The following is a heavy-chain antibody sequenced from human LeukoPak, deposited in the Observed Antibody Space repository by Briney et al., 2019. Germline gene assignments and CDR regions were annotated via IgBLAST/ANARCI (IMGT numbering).Heavy chain of an antibody. J-gene: IGHJ4*02. D-gene: IGHD6-13*01. CDR3: ARDVLAAAAFDY. CDR1: GGTFSSYA. V-gene: IGHV1-69*05. CDR2: IIPIFGTA. Sequence: ASVKVSCKASGGTFSSYAISWVRQAPGQGLEWMGGIIPIFGTANYAQKFQGRVTITTDESTSTAYMELSSLRSEDTAVYYCARDVLAAAAFDYWGQGTLVTVSS.